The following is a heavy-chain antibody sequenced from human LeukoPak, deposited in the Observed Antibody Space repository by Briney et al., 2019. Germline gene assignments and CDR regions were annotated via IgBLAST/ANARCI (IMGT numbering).Heavy chain of an antibody. Sequence: GASVKVSCKASGYTFTGYYMHWVRQAPGQGLEWMGWINPNSGGTNYAQKFQGRVTMTRDTSISTAYMELSRLRSDDTAVYYCARVAGATTGFWNYWGQGTLVTVSS. CDR3: ARVAGATTGFWNY. J-gene: IGHJ4*02. V-gene: IGHV1-2*02. D-gene: IGHD1-26*01. CDR2: INPNSGGT. CDR1: GYTFTGYY.